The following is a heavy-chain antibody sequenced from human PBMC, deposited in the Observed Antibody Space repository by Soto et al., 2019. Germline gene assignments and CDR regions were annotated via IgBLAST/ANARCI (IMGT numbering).Heavy chain of an antibody. D-gene: IGHD5-18*01. CDR3: ARDRGYSYGYDGFDP. V-gene: IGHV1-69*13. CDR2: IIPIFGTA. Sequence: SVKVSCKASGGTFSSYAISWVRQAPGQGLEWMGGIIPIFGTANYAQKFQGRVTITADESTSTAYMELSSLRSEDTAVHYCARDRGYSYGYDGFDPWGQGTLVTVSS. CDR1: GGTFSSYA. J-gene: IGHJ5*02.